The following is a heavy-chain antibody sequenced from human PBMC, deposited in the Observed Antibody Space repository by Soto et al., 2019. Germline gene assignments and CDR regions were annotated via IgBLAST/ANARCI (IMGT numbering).Heavy chain of an antibody. Sequence: SVKVSCKASGGTFSSYAISWVRQAPGQGLEWMGGIIPIFGTANYAQKFQGRVTITADESTSTAYMELSSPRSEDTAVYYCASRPGYSRNYYYYYGMDVWGQGTTVTAP. CDR3: ASRPGYSRNYYYYYGMDV. D-gene: IGHD6-13*01. CDR1: GGTFSSYA. J-gene: IGHJ6*02. CDR2: IIPIFGTA. V-gene: IGHV1-69*13.